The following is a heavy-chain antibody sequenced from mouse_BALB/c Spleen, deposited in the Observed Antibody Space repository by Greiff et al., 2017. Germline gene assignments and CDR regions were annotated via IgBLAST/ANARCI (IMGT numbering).Heavy chain of an antibody. CDR1: GFNIKDTY. CDR2: IDPANGNT. Sequence: VQLQQSGAELVKPGASVKLSCTASGFNIKDTYMHWVKQRPEQGLEWIGRIDPANGNTKYDPKFQGKATITADTSSNTAYLPLSSLTSEDTSVYYCARWSYYGNHWYFDVWGAGTTVTVSS. CDR3: ARWSYYGNHWYFDV. J-gene: IGHJ1*01. D-gene: IGHD2-1*01. V-gene: IGHV14-3*02.